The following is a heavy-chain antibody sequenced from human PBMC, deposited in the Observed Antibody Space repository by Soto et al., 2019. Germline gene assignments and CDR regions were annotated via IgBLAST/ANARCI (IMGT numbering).Heavy chain of an antibody. CDR3: ARRYGDAVDF. CDR1: GGSISSYY. CDR2: IYYSGST. V-gene: IGHV4-59*01. D-gene: IGHD4-17*01. Sequence: SATLSLTCTVSGGSISSYYWSWIRQPPGKGLEWIGYIYYSGSTNYNPSLKSRVTISVDTSKNQCSLKLSSVTAADPAVYYCARRYGDAVDFWGQGTLVTVSS. J-gene: IGHJ4*02.